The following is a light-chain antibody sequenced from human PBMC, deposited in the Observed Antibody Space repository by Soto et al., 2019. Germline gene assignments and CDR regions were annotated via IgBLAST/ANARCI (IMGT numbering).Light chain of an antibody. V-gene: IGKV1-5*01. J-gene: IGKJ1*01. CDR2: DAS. CDR1: QIISSW. Sequence: IQMTQSPSTLSASVGDRVTITCRASQIISSWLAWYQQKPGKAPKLLIYDASRLESGVPSRFSGSGSGTEFTLTISSLQPDDFATYYCQQYTWYPLTFIQVTKVEMK. CDR3: QQYTWYPLT.